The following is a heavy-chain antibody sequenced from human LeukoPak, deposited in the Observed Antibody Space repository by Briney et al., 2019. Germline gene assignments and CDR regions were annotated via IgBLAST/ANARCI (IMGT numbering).Heavy chain of an antibody. CDR3: ARGPSAYDALDI. CDR1: GYTFTSYG. Sequence: GASVKVSCKASGYTFTSYGISWVRQAPGQGLEWMGWISAYNGNTNYAQKFQGRVTITADESTSTSYMDLTSLTSDDTAVYYCARGPSAYDALDIWGQGTMVTVSS. CDR2: ISAYNGNT. J-gene: IGHJ3*02. V-gene: IGHV1-18*01.